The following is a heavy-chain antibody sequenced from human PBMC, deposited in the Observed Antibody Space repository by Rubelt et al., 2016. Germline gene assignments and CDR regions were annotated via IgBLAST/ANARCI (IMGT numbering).Heavy chain of an antibody. V-gene: IGHV4-39*07. J-gene: IGHJ3*02. Sequence: QLQLQESGPGLVKPSETLSLTCNVSGGSISSSSYYWGWIRQPPGKGLEWIGEINHSGSTNYNPSLKSRVTMSVDTSKNQIPLELTSVAAAETAIYYCARDRRTEKVSYDAFDIWGQGTVVTVFS. CDR2: INHSGST. CDR3: ARDRRTEKVSYDAFDI. D-gene: IGHD1-1*01. CDR1: GGSISSSSYY.